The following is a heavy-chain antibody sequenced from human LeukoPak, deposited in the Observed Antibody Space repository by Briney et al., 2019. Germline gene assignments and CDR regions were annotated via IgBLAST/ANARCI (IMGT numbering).Heavy chain of an antibody. Sequence: SETLSLTCAVSGGSISSSNWWSWVRQPPGKGLEWIGEINHSGSANYNPSLKSRVTMSIDTSKNHFSLKLISVTAADTAVYYCREERRRTSGSYGMYDYYGMDVWGQGTTVTVSS. CDR1: GGSISSSNW. D-gene: IGHD1-26*01. CDR3: REERRRTSGSYGMYDYYGMDV. V-gene: IGHV4-4*02. J-gene: IGHJ6*02. CDR2: INHSGSA.